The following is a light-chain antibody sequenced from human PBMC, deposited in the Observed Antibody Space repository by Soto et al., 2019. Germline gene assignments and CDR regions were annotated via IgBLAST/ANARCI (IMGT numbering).Light chain of an antibody. CDR3: QQYGASPWT. CDR1: QSGTNSC. J-gene: IGKJ1*01. V-gene: IGKV3-20*01. Sequence: EIVLAQSPGTLSLSPGERATLSCRASQSGTNSCLAWYQQKPGQASRLLIYGASRRATGIPDRFTGSGSGTDFTLTISRLGPEDCAVFYCQQYGASPWTFGQGTKVDI. CDR2: GAS.